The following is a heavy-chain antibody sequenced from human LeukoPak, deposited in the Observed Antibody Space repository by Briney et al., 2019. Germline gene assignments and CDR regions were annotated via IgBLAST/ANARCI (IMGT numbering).Heavy chain of an antibody. V-gene: IGHV1-2*02. D-gene: IGHD6-13*01. CDR1: GYTFTGYY. CDR2: INPNSGGT. Sequence: ASVKVSCKASGYTFTGYYMHWVRQAPGQGLEWMGWINPNSGGTNYAQKFQGRVTMTRDTSISTAYMELSRLRSDDTAVYYCASSSWYEGGRYFDYWGQGTLVTVSS. CDR3: ASSSWYEGGRYFDY. J-gene: IGHJ4*02.